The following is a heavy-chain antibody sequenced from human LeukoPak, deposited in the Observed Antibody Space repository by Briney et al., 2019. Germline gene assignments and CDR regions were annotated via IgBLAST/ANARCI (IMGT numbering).Heavy chain of an antibody. CDR1: GFTFSNAW. CDR3: TTEYYGSFNY. Sequence: PGGSLRLSCAASGFTFSNAWMSWVRQAPGKGLEWVGRIKSKTDGGTTDYAAPVKGRFTISRDDSKNTLYLQMNSLIVEDTAVYFCTTEYYGSFNYWGQGTLVTVSS. D-gene: IGHD1-26*01. J-gene: IGHJ4*02. V-gene: IGHV3-15*01. CDR2: IKSKTDGGTT.